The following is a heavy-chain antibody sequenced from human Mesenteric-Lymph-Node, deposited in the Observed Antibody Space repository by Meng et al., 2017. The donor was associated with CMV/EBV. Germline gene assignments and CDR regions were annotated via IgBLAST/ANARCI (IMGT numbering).Heavy chain of an antibody. CDR3: ARDQPGGYCSGFCYYGMDV. D-gene: IGHD2-15*01. Sequence: GGSLRLSCAASGFNFGIYWMSWVRQAPGKGLEWVANIKEDGSENKNADSVKGRFTISRDNAKNSLYLEMNSLRAEDTAVYYCARDQPGGYCSGFCYYGMDVWGQGTTVTVSS. V-gene: IGHV3-7*01. CDR2: IKEDGSEN. J-gene: IGHJ6*02. CDR1: GFNFGIYW.